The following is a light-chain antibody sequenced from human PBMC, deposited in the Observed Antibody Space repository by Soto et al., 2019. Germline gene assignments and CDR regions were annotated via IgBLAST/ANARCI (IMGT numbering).Light chain of an antibody. CDR1: QSLSSSF. V-gene: IGKV3-20*01. CDR3: QQYGRSPLT. Sequence: EIVLTQSPGTLSLSPGERAILSCRASQSLSSSFLAWYQQKPGQAPRLLIYSSSNRATGIPDRFSGSGSGTEFTLTISRLEPADFAVYYCQQYGRSPLTFGGGTKVEI. CDR2: SSS. J-gene: IGKJ4*01.